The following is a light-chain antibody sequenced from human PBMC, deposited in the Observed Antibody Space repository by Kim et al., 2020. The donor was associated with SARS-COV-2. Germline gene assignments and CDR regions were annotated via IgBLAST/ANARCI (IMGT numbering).Light chain of an antibody. CDR1: QSVRNNY. CDR3: HQYGSSLRT. J-gene: IGKJ1*01. Sequence: SPGERATLSCRATQSVRNNYLAWYQQKPGQAPRLLIYGASSRATAIPDRFSGSGSGTDFTLTISRLESEDFAMYYCHQYGSSLRTFGQGTKVDIK. CDR2: GAS. V-gene: IGKV3-20*01.